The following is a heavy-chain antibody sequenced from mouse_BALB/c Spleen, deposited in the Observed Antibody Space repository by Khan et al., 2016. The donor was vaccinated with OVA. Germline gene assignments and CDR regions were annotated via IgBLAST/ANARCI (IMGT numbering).Heavy chain of an antibody. D-gene: IGHD2-14*01. V-gene: IGHV1-4*01. CDR1: GYTFTSYT. CDR2: INPSSGYT. CDR3: AREGAYSRSDGWFAY. Sequence: QVQLKESGTELARPGASVKMSCKASGYTFTSYTMHWVKQRPGQGLEWIGYINPSSGYTNYNQKFKDKATLTSDKSSITAYMQVSSRTSESSAIYYCAREGAYSRSDGWFAYWGQGTLVTVSA. J-gene: IGHJ3*01.